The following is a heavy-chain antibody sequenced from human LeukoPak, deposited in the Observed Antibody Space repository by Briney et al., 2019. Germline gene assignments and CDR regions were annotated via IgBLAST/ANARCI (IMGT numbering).Heavy chain of an antibody. CDR2: IYYSGST. CDR3: ARRASTRIVFDY. J-gene: IGHJ4*02. Sequence: RASETLSLTCSVSGGSINTYYWSWIRQPPGKGLEWIGYIYYSGSTNYNPSLKSRLTISVDTSKNQFSLKLSSVTAADTAVYYCARRASTRIVFDYWGQGTLVTVSS. CDR1: GGSINTYY. V-gene: IGHV4-59*08. D-gene: IGHD3-22*01.